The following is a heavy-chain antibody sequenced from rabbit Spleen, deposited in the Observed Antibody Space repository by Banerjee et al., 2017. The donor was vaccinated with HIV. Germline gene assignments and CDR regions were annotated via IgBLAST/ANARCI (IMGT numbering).Heavy chain of an antibody. Sequence: QEQLKESGGGLVQPGGSLKLSCKASGFTLSTYYMNWVRQAPRKGLEWIACINVATGKGVYANWAKGRFTISKTSSTTVTLQMPSLTAADTATYFCARDLTGVIGWNFGWWGPGTLVTVS. CDR3: ARDLTGVIGWNFGW. D-gene: IGHD1-1*01. J-gene: IGHJ4*01. CDR2: INVATGKG. CDR1: GFTLSTYYM. V-gene: IGHV1S45*01.